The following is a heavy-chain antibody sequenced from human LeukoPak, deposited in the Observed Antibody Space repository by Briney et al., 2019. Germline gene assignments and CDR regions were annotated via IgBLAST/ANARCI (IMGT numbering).Heavy chain of an antibody. CDR3: ARTSGSYLDY. D-gene: IGHD5-18*01. Sequence: PGGSLRLSCAASGFTFGDHYMSWIRQAPGKGLEWVAYISNSGTTIYYGDSVEGRFTISRDNANNSLSLQMTSLRADDRALYYCARTSGSYLDYWGQGILVTVSS. CDR2: ISNSGTTI. CDR1: GFTFGDHY. J-gene: IGHJ4*02. V-gene: IGHV3-11*04.